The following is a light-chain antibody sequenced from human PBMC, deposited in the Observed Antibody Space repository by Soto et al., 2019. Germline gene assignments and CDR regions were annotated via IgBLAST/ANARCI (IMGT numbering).Light chain of an antibody. CDR1: QSISSW. CDR3: QQYDNLPLI. J-gene: IGKJ5*01. V-gene: IGKV1-5*01. Sequence: DIQMTQTPSTLSASVGDRVTITCRASQSISSWLAWYQQKPGKAPKLLIYDASSLETGVPSRFSGSGSGTDFTLTISSLQPEDFATYYCQQYDNLPLIFGQRTRLEIK. CDR2: DAS.